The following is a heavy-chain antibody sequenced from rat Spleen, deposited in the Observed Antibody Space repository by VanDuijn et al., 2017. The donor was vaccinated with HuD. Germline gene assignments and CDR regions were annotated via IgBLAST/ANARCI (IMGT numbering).Heavy chain of an antibody. CDR3: ARHGGSSAYYFDY. V-gene: IGHV5-29*01. D-gene: IGHD5-1*01. CDR2: ISYDDRST. J-gene: IGHJ2*01. Sequence: EVQLVESDGGLVQPGRSLKLSCAASGFTLSDHYMAWVRQAPTKGLEWVATISYDDRSTYYRDSVKGRFTISRDNTRNTLYLQMDSLRSEDTASYYCARHGGSSAYYFDYWGQGVMVTVSS. CDR1: GFTLSDHY.